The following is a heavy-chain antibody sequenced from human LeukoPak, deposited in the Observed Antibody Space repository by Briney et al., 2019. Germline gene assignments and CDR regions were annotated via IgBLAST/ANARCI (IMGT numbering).Heavy chain of an antibody. CDR2: IYYSGST. CDR1: GGSISSSSYY. D-gene: IGHD3-22*01. Sequence: KTSETLSLTCTVSGGSISSSSYYWGWIRQPPGKGLEWIGSIYYSGSTYYNPSLKSRVTISVDTSKNQFSLKLSSVTAADTAVYYCARLYYYDSSGYYYYFDYWGQGTLVTVSS. V-gene: IGHV4-39*07. CDR3: ARLYYYDSSGYYYYFDY. J-gene: IGHJ4*02.